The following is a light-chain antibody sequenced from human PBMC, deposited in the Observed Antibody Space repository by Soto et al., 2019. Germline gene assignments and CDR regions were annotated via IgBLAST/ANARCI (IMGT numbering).Light chain of an antibody. CDR1: TSDVGGYNY. CDR3: CSYTFTYVA. J-gene: IGLJ2*01. V-gene: IGLV2-11*01. CDR2: DVN. Sequence: QSALTQPRSVSGSPGQSVAISCSPITSDVGGYNYVSWYQQYPGKAPKLIIYDVNKRPSGVPDRFSGSKSGNTASLTISGLQADDEADYYGCSYTFTYVAFGGGTKLTVL.